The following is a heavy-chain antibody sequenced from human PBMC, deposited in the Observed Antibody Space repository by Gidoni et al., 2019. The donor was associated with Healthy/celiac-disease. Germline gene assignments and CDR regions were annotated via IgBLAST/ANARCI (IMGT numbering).Heavy chain of an antibody. Sequence: QVQLQESGQGLVKPSQTLSLTCTVSGGSISSGGYYWSWIRQHPGKGLEWIGYIYYSGSTYYNPSLKSRVTISVDTSKNQFSLKLSSVTAADTAVYYCARDYTNLPNYYDSSGFDYWGQGTLVTVSS. J-gene: IGHJ4*02. CDR3: ARDYTNLPNYYDSSGFDY. V-gene: IGHV4-31*03. CDR2: IYYSGST. D-gene: IGHD3-22*01. CDR1: GGSISSGGYY.